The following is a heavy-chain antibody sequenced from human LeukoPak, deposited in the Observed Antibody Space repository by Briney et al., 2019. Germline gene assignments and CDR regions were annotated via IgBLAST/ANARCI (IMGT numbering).Heavy chain of an antibody. CDR1: GFSLSSYA. V-gene: IGHV3-23*01. Sequence: GGSLRLSCTVSGFSLSSYAMSWVRRAPGKGLEWVSATSSSDDGKYYADSVRGRFTISRDNSRNTMYLQMNSLRVEDTAVYCAKGQRTSYFHAYGILTFWGQGTLVTVSS. CDR2: TSSSDDGK. CDR3: AKGQRTSYFHAYGILTF. D-gene: IGHD1-26*01. J-gene: IGHJ4*02.